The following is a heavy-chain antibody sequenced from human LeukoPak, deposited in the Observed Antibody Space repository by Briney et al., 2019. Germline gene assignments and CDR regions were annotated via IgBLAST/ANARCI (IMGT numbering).Heavy chain of an antibody. V-gene: IGHV4-34*01. CDR1: GGSFSGYY. CDR2: INHSGST. Sequence: SETLSLTCAVYGGSFSGYYWGWIRQPPGKGLEWIGEINHSGSTNYNPSLKSRVTISVDTSKNQFSLKLSSVTAADTAVYYCARGGYELYGMDVWGQGTTVTVSS. D-gene: IGHD5-12*01. CDR3: ARGGYELYGMDV. J-gene: IGHJ6*02.